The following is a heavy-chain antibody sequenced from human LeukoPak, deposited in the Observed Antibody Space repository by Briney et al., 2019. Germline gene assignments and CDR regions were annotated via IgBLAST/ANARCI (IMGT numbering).Heavy chain of an antibody. CDR3: ARGDYYDSSGYYNY. Sequence: SETLSLTCTVSGGSISSGGYYWSWIRQHPGKGLEWTGYIYYSGSTYYNPSLKSRVTISVDTSKNQFSLKLSSVTAADTAVYYCARGDYYDSSGYYNYWGQGTLVTVSS. D-gene: IGHD3-22*01. V-gene: IGHV4-31*03. J-gene: IGHJ4*02. CDR2: IYYSGST. CDR1: GGSISSGGYY.